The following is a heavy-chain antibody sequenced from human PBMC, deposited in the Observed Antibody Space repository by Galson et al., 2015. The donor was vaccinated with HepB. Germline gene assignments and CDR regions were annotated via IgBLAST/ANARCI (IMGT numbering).Heavy chain of an antibody. J-gene: IGHJ4*02. CDR1: GFTFSDYG. D-gene: IGHD5-18*01. Sequence: SLRLSCAASGFTFSDYGVHWVRQAPGEGLEWVALISYDGSDKYYVDSVKGRFTISRDNSKNTLYLQMNSLRPEDTAVYYCARDTAMVPASYCFDYWGQGTRVTVSS. CDR2: ISYDGSDK. CDR3: ARDTAMVPASYCFDY. V-gene: IGHV3-30*19.